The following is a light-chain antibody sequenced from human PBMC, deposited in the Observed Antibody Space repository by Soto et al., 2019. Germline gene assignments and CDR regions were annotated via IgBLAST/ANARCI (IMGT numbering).Light chain of an antibody. Sequence: DIQMTQSPSSLSASVGDRVTITCRPSQSITKYLNWYQQKPGKAPKLLIYAASTLLSIVPARFGGSASGTDFNLTISNLQPDDFATYYCHQNYSTPYTVGQGTKVDIK. J-gene: IGKJ2*01. CDR3: HQNYSTPYT. V-gene: IGKV1-39*01. CDR2: AAS. CDR1: QSITKY.